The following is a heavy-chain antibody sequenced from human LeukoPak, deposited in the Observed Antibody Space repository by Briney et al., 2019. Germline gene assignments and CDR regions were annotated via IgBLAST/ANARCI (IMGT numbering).Heavy chain of an antibody. Sequence: GASVKVSCKASGYTFTSYGISWVRQAPGQGLEWMGWISAYNGNTNYAQKLQGRVTMTTDTSTSTAYMELRSLRSDDTAVYYCAREGVFSFIRQSPYMDVWGKGTTVTVSS. V-gene: IGHV1-18*01. CDR1: GYTFTSYG. D-gene: IGHD2/OR15-2a*01. CDR2: ISAYNGNT. CDR3: AREGVFSFIRQSPYMDV. J-gene: IGHJ6*03.